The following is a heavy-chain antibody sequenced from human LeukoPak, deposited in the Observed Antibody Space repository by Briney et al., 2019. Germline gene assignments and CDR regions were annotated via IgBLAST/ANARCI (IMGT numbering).Heavy chain of an antibody. Sequence: SETLSLTCAVYGGSFSGYYWSWIRQPPGKGLEWIGEINHSGSTNYNPSLKSRVTISVDTSKNQFSLKLSSVTAADTAVYYCARGRATVDYWGQGTLVTVSS. J-gene: IGHJ4*02. CDR3: ARGRATVDY. CDR2: INHSGST. V-gene: IGHV4-34*01. CDR1: GGSFSGYY. D-gene: IGHD5-12*01.